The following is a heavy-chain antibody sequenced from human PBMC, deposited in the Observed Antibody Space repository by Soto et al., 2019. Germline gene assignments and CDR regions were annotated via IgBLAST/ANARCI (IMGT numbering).Heavy chain of an antibody. J-gene: IGHJ5*02. CDR3: ARDSGGYCSSTSCYGGSRRLNWFDP. Sequence: GGSLRLSCAASGFTFSSYSMNWVRQAPGKGLEWVSSISSSSSYIYYADSVKGRFTISRDNAKNSLYLQMNSLRAEDTAVYYCARDSGGYCSSTSCYGGSRRLNWFDPWGQGTLVTVSS. D-gene: IGHD2-2*01. CDR1: GFTFSSYS. V-gene: IGHV3-21*01. CDR2: ISSSSSYI.